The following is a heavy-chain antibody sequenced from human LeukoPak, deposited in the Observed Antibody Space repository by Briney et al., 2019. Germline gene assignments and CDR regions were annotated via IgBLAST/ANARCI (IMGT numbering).Heavy chain of an antibody. Sequence: SETLSLTCTVSGGSISSSSYYWGWIRQPPGKGLEWIGSIYYSGSTNYNPSLKSRVTIAVDTSKNQFSLRLSSVTAADTAVYYCAMAYSSSWYYFDYWGQGTLVTVSS. CDR2: IYYSGST. V-gene: IGHV4-39*07. J-gene: IGHJ4*02. CDR3: AMAYSSSWYYFDY. D-gene: IGHD6-13*01. CDR1: GGSISSSSYY.